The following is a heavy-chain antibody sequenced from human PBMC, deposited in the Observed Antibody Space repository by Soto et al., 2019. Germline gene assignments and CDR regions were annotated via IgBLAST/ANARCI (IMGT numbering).Heavy chain of an antibody. CDR2: ISAYNGNT. CDR1: GYTFTSYG. D-gene: IGHD4-17*01. V-gene: IGHV1-18*01. Sequence: ASVKVSCKASGYTFTSYGISWVRQAPGQGLEWMGWISAYNGNTNYAQKLQGRVTMTTDTSTSTAYMELRSLRSDDTAVYYCARVGVDYGDSYHYYYMDVWGKGTTVTVSS. J-gene: IGHJ6*03. CDR3: ARVGVDYGDSYHYYYMDV.